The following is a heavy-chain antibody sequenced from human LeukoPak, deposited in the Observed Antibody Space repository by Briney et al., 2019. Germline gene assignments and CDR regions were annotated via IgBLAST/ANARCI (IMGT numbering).Heavy chain of an antibody. D-gene: IGHD6-19*01. Sequence: SETLSLTCTVSGGSISSYNWSWIRQPPGKGLGWIGYIYYSGSTNYNPSLKSRVTISVDTSKNQFSLKLSSVTAADTAVYYCARDRMGSSGWFDYWGQGTLVTVSS. CDR2: IYYSGST. J-gene: IGHJ4*02. V-gene: IGHV4-59*01. CDR1: GGSISSYN. CDR3: ARDRMGSSGWFDY.